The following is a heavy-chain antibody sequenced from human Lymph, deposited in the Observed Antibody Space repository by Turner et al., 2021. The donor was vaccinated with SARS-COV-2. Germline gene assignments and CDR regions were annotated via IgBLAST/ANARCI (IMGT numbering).Heavy chain of an antibody. D-gene: IGHD3-22*01. CDR3: AKNEMAMIVVVITLFDY. V-gene: IGHV3-23*01. CDR2: ISGSGGST. Sequence: EVQLLESGGGLVQPGGSLRLPCAASGFTFSSYAMSWVRQAPVKGLEWVSTISGSGGSTYYTDSVKGRFTISRDNSKNTLYLQMNSLRAEDTAVYYCAKNEMAMIVVVITLFDYWGQGTLVTVSS. J-gene: IGHJ4*02. CDR1: GFTFSSYA.